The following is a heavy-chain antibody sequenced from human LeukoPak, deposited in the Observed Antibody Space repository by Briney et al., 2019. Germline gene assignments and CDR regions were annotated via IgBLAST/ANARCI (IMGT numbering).Heavy chain of an antibody. Sequence: GGSLRLSCVASGFTFSTFGMNWVRQAPGRGLEWVSYISSNGATIYYADSVRGRFTISRDNSKNTLYLQMNSLRAEDTAVYYCARGPTGDYGSGSYYLYYYYYMDVWGKGTTVTVSS. D-gene: IGHD3-10*01. CDR3: ARGPTGDYGSGSYYLYYYYYMDV. CDR2: ISSNGATI. V-gene: IGHV3-48*01. CDR1: GFTFSTFG. J-gene: IGHJ6*03.